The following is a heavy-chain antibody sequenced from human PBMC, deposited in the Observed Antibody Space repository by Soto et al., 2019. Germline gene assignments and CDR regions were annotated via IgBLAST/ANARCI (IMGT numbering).Heavy chain of an antibody. Sequence: QVQLVQSGAEVKKPGASVKVSCKASGYTFTSYAMHWVRQAPGQRLEWMGWINAGNGNTKYSQKFQGRVTITRDTAASTAYMELSSLRSEDTAVYYCARGVVVGAQAVWGQGTLVTVSS. CDR2: INAGNGNT. J-gene: IGHJ4*02. CDR3: ARGVVVGAQAV. CDR1: GYTFTSYA. V-gene: IGHV1-3*01. D-gene: IGHD1-26*01.